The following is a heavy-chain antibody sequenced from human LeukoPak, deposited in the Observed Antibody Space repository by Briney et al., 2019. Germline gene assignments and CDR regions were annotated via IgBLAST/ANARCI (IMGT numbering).Heavy chain of an antibody. V-gene: IGHV3-7*01. CDR3: ARAPIWGGGYQVLSHFDY. CDR1: GFTFSSYW. J-gene: IGHJ4*02. Sequence: GGSLRLSCAASGFTFSSYWMTWVRQAPGKGLEWVANIKQDGSEKYYVDSVKGRFTISRDNAKNSLYLQMNSLRAEDTAVYYCARAPIWGGGYQVLSHFDYWGQGTLVNVSS. CDR2: IKQDGSEK. D-gene: IGHD2-2*01.